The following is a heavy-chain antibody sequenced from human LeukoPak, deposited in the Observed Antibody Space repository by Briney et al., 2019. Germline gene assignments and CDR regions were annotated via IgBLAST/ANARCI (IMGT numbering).Heavy chain of an antibody. J-gene: IGHJ4*02. Sequence: SVKVSCKASGGTFSSYAISWVRQAPGQGLEWMGGIIPIFGTANYAQKFQGRVTITADESTSTAYMELSSLRSEDTAVYYCARRGVWGSYRFNYFDYWGQGTPVTVSS. CDR1: GGTFSSYA. V-gene: IGHV1-69*13. D-gene: IGHD3-16*02. CDR2: IIPIFGTA. CDR3: ARRGVWGSYRFNYFDY.